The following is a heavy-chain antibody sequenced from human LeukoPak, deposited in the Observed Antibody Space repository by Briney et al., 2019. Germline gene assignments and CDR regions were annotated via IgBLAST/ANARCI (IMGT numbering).Heavy chain of an antibody. D-gene: IGHD3/OR15-3a*01. CDR3: ATARQYDDFAGYPWYYGLDV. Sequence: ASVKVSCKASGYTFTSYDINWVRQATGQGLEWMGWMNPNSGNTGYAQKFQGRVTITRNTSISTAYMELSSLRSEDTAVYYCATARQYDDFAGYPWYYGLDVWGQGTTVTVSS. CDR1: GYTFTSYD. J-gene: IGHJ6*02. CDR2: MNPNSGNT. V-gene: IGHV1-8*03.